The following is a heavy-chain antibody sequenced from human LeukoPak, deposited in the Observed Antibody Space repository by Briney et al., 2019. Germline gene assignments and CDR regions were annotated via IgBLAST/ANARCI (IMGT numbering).Heavy chain of an antibody. V-gene: IGHV3-23*01. CDR3: AKCILTGYYKGYMDV. CDR1: GFTFSSFG. J-gene: IGHJ6*03. CDR2: I. D-gene: IGHD3-9*01. Sequence: GGSLRLSCAASGFTFSSFGMSWVRQAPGKGLEWVSAIKGRFTISRDNSKNSLYLQMNSLRAEDTAVYYCAKCILTGYYKGYMDVWGKGTTVTISS.